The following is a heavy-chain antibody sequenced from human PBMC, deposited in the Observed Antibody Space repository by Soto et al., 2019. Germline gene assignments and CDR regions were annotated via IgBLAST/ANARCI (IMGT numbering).Heavy chain of an antibody. D-gene: IGHD2-21*02. J-gene: IGHJ2*01. Sequence: QVQLVESGGGVVQPGRSLRLSCAASGFTFSSYAMHWVRQAPGKGLEWVAVISYDGSNKYYADSVKGRFTISRDNSKNTLYLQMNSLRAEDTAVYYCARDAEYCGGDCYFYCYFDLWGRGTLVTVSS. CDR1: GFTFSSYA. CDR3: ARDAEYCGGDCYFYCYFDL. V-gene: IGHV3-30-3*01. CDR2: ISYDGSNK.